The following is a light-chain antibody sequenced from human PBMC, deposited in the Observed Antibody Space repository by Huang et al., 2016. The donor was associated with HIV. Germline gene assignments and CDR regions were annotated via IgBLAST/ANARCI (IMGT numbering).Light chain of an antibody. CDR1: QGISNS. Sequence: DIQMTQSPSSLSASVGDRVTITCRASQGISNSLAWYQQKPGKAPKLRLYAASRLQSGVPSRFSGSGSGADYTLTITSLQPEDFATYYCQLYFATPRTFGQGTKVEIK. CDR3: QLYFATPRT. J-gene: IGKJ1*01. CDR2: AAS. V-gene: IGKV1-NL1*01.